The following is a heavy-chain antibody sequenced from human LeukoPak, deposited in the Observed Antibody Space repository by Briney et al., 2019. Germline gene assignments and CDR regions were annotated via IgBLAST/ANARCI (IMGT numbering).Heavy chain of an antibody. CDR3: ARTQWLRRHFDY. CDR1: GFTFSSYS. D-gene: IGHD6-19*01. Sequence: GGSLRLSCAASGFTFSSYSMNWVRQAPGKGLEWVSSISSSSSYIYYADSVKGRFTISRDNAKNSLYLQMNSLRAEDTAVYYCARTQWLRRHFDYWGQGTLVTVSS. CDR2: ISSSSSYI. J-gene: IGHJ4*02. V-gene: IGHV3-21*01.